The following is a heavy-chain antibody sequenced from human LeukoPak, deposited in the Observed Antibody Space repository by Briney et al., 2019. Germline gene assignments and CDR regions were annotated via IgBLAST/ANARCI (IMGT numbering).Heavy chain of an antibody. CDR3: VRGAKVRGDAFDI. D-gene: IGHD3-10*01. Sequence: PGGSLRLSCAASGFTFSDPYFDWVRQAPGKGLEWVSRLRSKAESYTTNYAAPEKGRFTISRDDSKNSLYLQMNSLKIEDSAVYYCVRGAKVRGDAFDIWGRGTAVTVSS. CDR2: LRSKAESYTT. J-gene: IGHJ3*02. CDR1: GFTFSDPY. V-gene: IGHV3-72*01.